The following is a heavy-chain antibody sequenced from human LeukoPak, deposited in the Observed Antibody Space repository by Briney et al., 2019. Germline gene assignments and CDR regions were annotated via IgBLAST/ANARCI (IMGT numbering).Heavy chain of an antibody. V-gene: IGHV4-59*08. Sequence: PSETLSLTCTVSGGSISSYYWSWIRQPPGKGLEWIAYIYYSGSTNYNPSLKSRVAISVDTSKNQFSLKLSSVTAADTAVYYCVSSGSGSYYYNWFDPWGQGTLVTVSS. CDR3: VSSGSGSYYYNWFDP. J-gene: IGHJ5*02. CDR2: IYYSGST. D-gene: IGHD3-10*01. CDR1: GGSISSYY.